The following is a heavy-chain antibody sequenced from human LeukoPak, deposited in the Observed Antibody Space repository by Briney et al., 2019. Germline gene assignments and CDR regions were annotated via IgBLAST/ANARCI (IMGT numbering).Heavy chain of an antibody. CDR1: GYIFTDYY. V-gene: IGHV1-2*02. J-gene: IGHJ4*02. D-gene: IGHD3-22*01. CDR3: ARTLVVRGYFDY. CDR2: FNPASGGT. Sequence: ASVKVSCKASGYIFTDYYMHWVRQAPGQGLEWMGWFNPASGGTNYAQKFQGRVTMTRDTSISTAYMELSRLRSDDTAVYYCARTLVVRGYFDYWGQGTLVTVSS.